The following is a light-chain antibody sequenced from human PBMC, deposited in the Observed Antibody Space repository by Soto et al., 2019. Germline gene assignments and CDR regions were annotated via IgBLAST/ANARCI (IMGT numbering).Light chain of an antibody. Sequence: QSALTQPASVSGSPGQSITISCTGTSSDVGSYNLVSWYQQPPGKAPKLMIYEGSMRPSGVANRFSGSKSGNTAALTISGIQAEDEADYYCCSYAGSSTYVVFGGGTKLTVL. V-gene: IGLV2-23*01. CDR2: EGS. CDR3: CSYAGSSTYVV. CDR1: SSDVGSYNL. J-gene: IGLJ2*01.